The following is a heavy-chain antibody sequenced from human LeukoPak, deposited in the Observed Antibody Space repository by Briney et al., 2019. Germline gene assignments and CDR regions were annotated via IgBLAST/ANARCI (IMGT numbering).Heavy chain of an antibody. CDR1: GGSFSGYY. Sequence: PSETLSLTCAVYGGSFSGYYWSWIRQPPGKGLEWIGEINHSGSTNYNPSLESRVTISLDTSKNQFSLKLSSVTAAGTAVYYCARGGGASPGIAVYWGQGTLVTVSS. D-gene: IGHD6-19*01. V-gene: IGHV4-34*01. CDR2: INHSGST. J-gene: IGHJ4*02. CDR3: ARGGGASPGIAVY.